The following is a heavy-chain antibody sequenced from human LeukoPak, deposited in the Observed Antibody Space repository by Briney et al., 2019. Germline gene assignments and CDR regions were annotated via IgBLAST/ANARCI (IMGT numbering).Heavy chain of an antibody. J-gene: IGHJ6*02. CDR3: ARNLRFGEDHYYYYGMDV. V-gene: IGHV4-31*03. Sequence: PSETLSLTCTVSGDSISSGGYYWSWIRQHPGKGLEWIGYIYYSGSTYYNPSLKSRVTISVDTSKNQFSLKLSSVTAADTAVYYCARNLRFGEDHYYYYGMDVWGQGTTVTVSS. CDR1: GDSISSGGYY. D-gene: IGHD3-10*01. CDR2: IYYSGST.